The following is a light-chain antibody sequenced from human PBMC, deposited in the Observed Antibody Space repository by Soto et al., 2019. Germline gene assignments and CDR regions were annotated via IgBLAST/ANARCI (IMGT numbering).Light chain of an antibody. CDR2: GNS. J-gene: IGLJ2*01. Sequence: LTQPPSVSGAPGQRVTISCTGSSSNIGAGYDVHWYQQLPGTAPKLLIYGNSNRPSGVPDRFSGSKSGTSASLAITGLQAEDEADYYCQSYDSSLAVVFGGGTKLTVL. CDR3: QSYDSSLAVV. V-gene: IGLV1-40*01. CDR1: SSNIGAGYD.